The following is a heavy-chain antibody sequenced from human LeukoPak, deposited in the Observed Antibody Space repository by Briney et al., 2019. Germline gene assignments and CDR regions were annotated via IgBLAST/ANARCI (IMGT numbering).Heavy chain of an antibody. D-gene: IGHD1-26*01. CDR3: ARAKKRSGRSRNFYLDV. J-gene: IGHJ6*03. CDR2: IYTSGST. CDR1: GGSISSYY. Sequence: SETLSLTCTVSGGSISSYYWSWIRLPAGKGLEWIGRIYTSGSTNYNPSLKSRVTMSVDTSKNQFSLKLSSVTAADTAVYYCARAKKRSGRSRNFYLDVWGKGTTVTVSS. V-gene: IGHV4-4*07.